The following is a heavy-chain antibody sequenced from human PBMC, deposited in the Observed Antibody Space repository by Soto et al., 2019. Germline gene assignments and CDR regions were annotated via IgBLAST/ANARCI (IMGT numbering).Heavy chain of an antibody. CDR2: INAYSGNT. CDR3: TRDVGYGLIED. Sequence: QVQLVQSGGEVKKPGASVKVSCKASGYTFTSYGISWVRQAPGQGLEWMGWINAYSGNTNYAQKVQGRVTMTTDTSTSTAYMELRSLRSDHTAVYYCTRDVGYGLIEDWGQGTLVTVSS. V-gene: IGHV1-18*01. D-gene: IGHD5-18*01. J-gene: IGHJ4*02. CDR1: GYTFTSYG.